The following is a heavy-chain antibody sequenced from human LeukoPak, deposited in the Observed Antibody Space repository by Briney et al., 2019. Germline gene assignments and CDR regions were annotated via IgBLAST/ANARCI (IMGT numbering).Heavy chain of an antibody. D-gene: IGHD6-13*01. CDR3: ARGRPETSSSWYWPLFDY. CDR2: IYHSGST. J-gene: IGHJ4*02. Sequence: SETLSLTCTVSGYSISSGYYWGWIRQPPGKGLEWIGSIYHSGSTYYNPSLKSRVTISVDTSKNQFSLKLSSVTAADTAVYYCARGRPETSSSWYWPLFDYWGQGTLVTVSS. V-gene: IGHV4-38-2*02. CDR1: GYSISSGYY.